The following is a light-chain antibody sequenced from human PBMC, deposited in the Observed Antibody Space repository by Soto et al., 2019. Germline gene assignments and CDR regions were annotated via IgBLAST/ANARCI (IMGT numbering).Light chain of an antibody. J-gene: IGKJ1*01. CDR2: KAA. CDR1: DNIVHC. CDR3: QHYNSFSRT. V-gene: IGKV1-5*03. Sequence: DIQMTQSPSTLSASVGDRVAITCRASDNIVHCVAWYQQKPGQDPKLLIYKAANLADEVPSRFAGSGSGTDFTLTITRLQPDDFATYYCQHYNSFSRTFGQGTKVEV.